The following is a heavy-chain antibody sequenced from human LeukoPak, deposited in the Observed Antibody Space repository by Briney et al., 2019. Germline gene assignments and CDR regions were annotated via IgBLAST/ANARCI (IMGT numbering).Heavy chain of an antibody. Sequence: SETLSLTCTVSGGSISSYYWSWIRQPPGKGLEWIGYIYYSGSTYYNPSLKSRVTISVDTSKNQFSLKLSSVTAADTAVYYCARGILWSGYYFDYWGQGTLVTVSS. V-gene: IGHV4-30-4*08. CDR1: GGSISSYY. CDR2: IYYSGST. CDR3: ARGILWSGYYFDY. D-gene: IGHD3-3*01. J-gene: IGHJ4*02.